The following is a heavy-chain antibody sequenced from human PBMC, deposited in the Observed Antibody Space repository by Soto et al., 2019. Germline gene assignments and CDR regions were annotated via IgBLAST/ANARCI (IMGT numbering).Heavy chain of an antibody. Sequence: GASVKVSCKASGYTFTSYGISWVRQAPGQWLEWMGWISAYNGNTNYAQKLQGRVTMTTDTSMSTAYMELRSLRSDDTAVYYCARVTPTPAAMVDAFDIWGQGTMVTVSS. CDR2: ISAYNGNT. CDR1: GYTFTSYG. V-gene: IGHV1-18*01. CDR3: ARVTPTPAAMVDAFDI. J-gene: IGHJ3*02. D-gene: IGHD2-2*01.